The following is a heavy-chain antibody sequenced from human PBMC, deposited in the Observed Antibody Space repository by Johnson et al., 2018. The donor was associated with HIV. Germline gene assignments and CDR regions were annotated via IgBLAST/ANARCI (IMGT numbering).Heavy chain of an antibody. Sequence: VQLVESGGGVVQPGRSLRLSCTASGFTFGDYAMSWVRQAPGKGLEWVSAISGSGGSTYYADSVKGRFTISRDNAKNSLYLQMNSLRAEDTAVYYCAREQWADAFDIWGQGTMVTVSS. CDR3: AREQWADAFDI. J-gene: IGHJ3*02. D-gene: IGHD6-19*01. CDR2: ISGSGGST. V-gene: IGHV3-23*04. CDR1: GFTFGDYA.